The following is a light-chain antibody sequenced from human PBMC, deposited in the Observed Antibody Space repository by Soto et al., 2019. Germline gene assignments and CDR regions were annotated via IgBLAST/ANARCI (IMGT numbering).Light chain of an antibody. CDR2: GAS. CDR3: QQSAISCSI. V-gene: IGKV1-5*01. Sequence: DIQMTQSPSTLSASVGDRVTITCRASQSISSWLAWYQQRPREAPKLLIYGASSLESGVPSRFSGSGSGTEFTLTMSSLQLTDVATYYCQQSAISCSIFGQGTMLEI. J-gene: IGKJ2*01. CDR1: QSISSW.